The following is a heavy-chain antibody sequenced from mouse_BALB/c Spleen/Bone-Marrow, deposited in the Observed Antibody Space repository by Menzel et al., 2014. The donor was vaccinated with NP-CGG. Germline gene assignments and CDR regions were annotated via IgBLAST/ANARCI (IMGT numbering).Heavy chain of an antibody. J-gene: IGHJ2*01. CDR1: GDSITSGY. V-gene: IGHV3-8*02. CDR2: MSYSGNT. Sequence: VQLQQPGPSLVKPSQTLSLTCSATGDSITSGYWNWIRKFPGNKLESMGYMSYSGNTYYNPSLKSRISITRDTSKNQYYLQLNSVTTEDTATYYCATYDGYCFDYWGQGTTLTVSS. D-gene: IGHD2-3*01. CDR3: ATYDGYCFDY.